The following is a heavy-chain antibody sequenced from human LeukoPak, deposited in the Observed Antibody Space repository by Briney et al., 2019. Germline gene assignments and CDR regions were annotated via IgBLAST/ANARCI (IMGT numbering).Heavy chain of an antibody. Sequence: SVKVSCQASGGTFNRYDIRWVRQAPGQGLEWMGGVIPIFGTANYAQKFHGRVKITATESTSTAYMELSSLRSEDKAVYYCASGHYYGSGSCPEGPFDYWGQGTLVTVSS. CDR2: VIPIFGTA. CDR3: ASGHYYGSGSCPEGPFDY. CDR1: GGTFNRYD. D-gene: IGHD3-10*01. J-gene: IGHJ4*02. V-gene: IGHV1-69*13.